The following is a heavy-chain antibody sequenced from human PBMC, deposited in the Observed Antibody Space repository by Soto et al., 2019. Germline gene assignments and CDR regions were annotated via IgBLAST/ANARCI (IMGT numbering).Heavy chain of an antibody. CDR2: IYFSGST. Sequence: PSETLSLTCTVSGGSISGGTYYWSWIRQPPGQGLEWIGYIYFSGSTYYNPSLKSRVIISVDTSKNQFSLRLSSVTAADTAVYYCARDSDSGVYWGQGTLVTVSS. D-gene: IGHD1-26*01. CDR1: GGSISGGTYY. CDR3: ARDSDSGVY. V-gene: IGHV4-31*03. J-gene: IGHJ4*02.